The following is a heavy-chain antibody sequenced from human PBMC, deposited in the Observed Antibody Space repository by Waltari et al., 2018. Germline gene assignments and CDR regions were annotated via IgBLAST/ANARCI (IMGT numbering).Heavy chain of an antibody. CDR2: IYYRGST. J-gene: IGHJ4*02. CDR1: GGSLSSHC. V-gene: IGHV4-59*11. Sequence: QVQLQESGPGLVKPAETLSLTCPVSGGSLSSHCYSWIRQPPGKGLEWIGYIYYRGSTNYNPPLKSRVTLSVDTSKNQFSLKLSSVTAADTAVYYCARGDGYSGYVLDYWGQGTLVTVSS. D-gene: IGHD5-12*01. CDR3: ARGDGYSGYVLDY.